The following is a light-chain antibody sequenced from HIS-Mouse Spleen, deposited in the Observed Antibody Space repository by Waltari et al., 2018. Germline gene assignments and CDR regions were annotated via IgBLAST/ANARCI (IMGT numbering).Light chain of an antibody. J-gene: IGLJ2*01. CDR1: ALPKKY. CDR2: EDS. Sequence: SYELTQPPSVSVPPGQTARIPCSGDALPKKYANWYQQKSGQAPVLVIYEDSKRPSGIPERFSGSSSGTMATLTISGAQVEDEADYYCYSTDSSGNHRVFGGGTKLTVL. CDR3: YSTDSSGNHRV. V-gene: IGLV3-10*01.